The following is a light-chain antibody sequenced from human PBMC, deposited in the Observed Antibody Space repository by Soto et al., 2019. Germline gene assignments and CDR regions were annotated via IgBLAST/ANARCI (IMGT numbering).Light chain of an antibody. CDR3: QQYNSYPWT. CDR1: QSVSSN. J-gene: IGKJ1*01. V-gene: IGKV3D-15*01. Sequence: EIIMTQSPATLSVSPGERASLSCGASQSVSSNLAWYQQKPGQAPRLLIYDASNRATGIPARFSGSGSGTDFTLAISSLQPDDFATYYCQQYNSYPWTFGQGTKVDIK. CDR2: DAS.